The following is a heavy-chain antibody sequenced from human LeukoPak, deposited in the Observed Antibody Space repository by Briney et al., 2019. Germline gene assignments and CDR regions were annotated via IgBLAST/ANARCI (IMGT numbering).Heavy chain of an antibody. CDR3: TRVGSSSSFDY. Sequence: PGGSLRLSCTASGFTFGDYAMSWVRQAPGKGLEWVGFIRSKAYGGTTEYAASVKGRFTISRDDSKSIAYLQMNSLKTGDTAVCYCTRVGSSSSFDYWGQGTLVTVSS. CDR1: GFTFGDYA. CDR2: IRSKAYGGTT. D-gene: IGHD6-6*01. V-gene: IGHV3-49*04. J-gene: IGHJ4*02.